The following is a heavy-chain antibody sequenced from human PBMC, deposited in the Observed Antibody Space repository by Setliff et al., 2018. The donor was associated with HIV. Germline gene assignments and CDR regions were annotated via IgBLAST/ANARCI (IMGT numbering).Heavy chain of an antibody. CDR2: ISSSGIT. J-gene: IGHJ4*02. D-gene: IGHD2-21*01. Sequence: SETLSLTCVVSDDSFSNYDWTWIRQSPGKTLEWIGYISSSGITNYNPSLRSRVTISIETSNTRFSLWLRSVTAADTATYFCARLGRAIDDGGSSLRLDFWGQGMLVTVS. CDR3: ARLGRAIDDGGSSLRLDF. CDR1: DDSFSNYD. V-gene: IGHV4-4*09.